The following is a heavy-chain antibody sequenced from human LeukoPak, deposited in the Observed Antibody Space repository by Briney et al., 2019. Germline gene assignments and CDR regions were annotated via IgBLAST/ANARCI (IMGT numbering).Heavy chain of an antibody. V-gene: IGHV3-23*01. D-gene: IGHD2-2*01. Sequence: GGSLRLSCAASGFTFASYAMTWVRQAPGKGLEGVTSISATDGSTYYADSVRGRFTISRDNSKNTLFLQMNSLRAEDTALYYCVACSSASCYGDRFDPWGQGTLVTVSS. CDR3: VACSSASCYGDRFDP. J-gene: IGHJ5*02. CDR1: GFTFASYA. CDR2: ISATDGST.